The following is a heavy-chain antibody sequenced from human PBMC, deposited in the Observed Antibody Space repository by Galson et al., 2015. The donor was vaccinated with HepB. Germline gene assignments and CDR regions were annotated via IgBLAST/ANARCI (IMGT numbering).Heavy chain of an antibody. D-gene: IGHD6-19*01. CDR2: IYPGDSDT. CDR1: GYSFPSYW. V-gene: IGHV5-51*01. CDR3: ARQNGPVAGILGFDY. J-gene: IGHJ4*02. Sequence: QSGAEVKKPGESLKISCKGSGYSFPSYWIGWVRQMPGKGLEWMGIIYPGDSDTRYSPSFQGQVTISADKSISTAYLQWSSLKASDTAMYYCARQNGPVAGILGFDYWGQGTLVTVSS.